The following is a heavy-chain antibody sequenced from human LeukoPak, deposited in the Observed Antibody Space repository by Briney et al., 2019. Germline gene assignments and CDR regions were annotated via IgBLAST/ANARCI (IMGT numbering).Heavy chain of an antibody. CDR3: ARGVTMVRAVGYYFDY. Sequence: PGGSLRLSCAASGFAFSDYYMSWIRQAPGKGLEWVSYISGSGTTIYYADSVKGRFTISRDNAKKSLYLQLNSLRVEDTAVYYCARGVTMVRAVGYYFDYWGQGTLVTVSS. J-gene: IGHJ4*02. D-gene: IGHD3-10*01. CDR2: ISGSGTTI. CDR1: GFAFSDYY. V-gene: IGHV3-11*01.